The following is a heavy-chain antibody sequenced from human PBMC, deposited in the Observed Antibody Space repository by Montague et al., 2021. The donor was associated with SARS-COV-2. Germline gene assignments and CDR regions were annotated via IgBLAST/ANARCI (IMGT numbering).Heavy chain of an antibody. Sequence: SETLSLTCTVSGGSISSYYWSWIRQPLGKGLEWIGYIYYGGSTNYSPSFKGRVIMSVDTSNNQFSLRLTSVTAADTAVYYCARLRRPDGYSYWFGPWGQGTLVTASS. CDR3: ARLRRPDGYSYWFGP. CDR1: GGSISSYY. CDR2: IYYGGST. V-gene: IGHV4-59*08. J-gene: IGHJ5*02. D-gene: IGHD5-24*01.